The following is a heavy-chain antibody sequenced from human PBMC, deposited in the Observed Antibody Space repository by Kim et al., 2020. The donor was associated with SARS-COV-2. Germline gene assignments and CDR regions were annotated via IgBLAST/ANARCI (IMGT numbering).Heavy chain of an antibody. CDR3: ATGTDYADY. V-gene: IGHV4-34*01. CDR2: INHSGST. J-gene: IGHJ4*02. Sequence: SETLSLTCAVYGGSFSGYYWSWIRQPPGNGLEWIGEINHSGSTNYNPSLKSRVTISVDTSKNQFSLKLSSVTAADTAVYYCATGTDYADYWGQGTLVTVSS. CDR1: GGSFSGYY.